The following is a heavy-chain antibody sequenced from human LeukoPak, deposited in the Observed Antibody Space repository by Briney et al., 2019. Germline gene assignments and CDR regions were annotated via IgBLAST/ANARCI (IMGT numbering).Heavy chain of an antibody. CDR3: ARDFTAFDF. Sequence: SETLSLTCTVSGGSISSSSYYWGWIRQPPGKGLEWIGSIYYSGSTYNNPSLKSRVTLSLDTSKNQVSLRLSSVTAADTAVYYCARDFTAFDFWGQGTLVTVSS. CDR2: IYYSGST. J-gene: IGHJ5*01. CDR1: GGSISSSSYY. V-gene: IGHV4-39*07.